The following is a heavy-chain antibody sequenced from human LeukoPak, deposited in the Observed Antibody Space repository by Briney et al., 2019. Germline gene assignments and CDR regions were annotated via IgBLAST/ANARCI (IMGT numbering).Heavy chain of an antibody. V-gene: IGHV4-39*01. CDR2: IYFGGSS. J-gene: IGHJ4*02. CDR1: GGSISSSSYY. D-gene: IGHD6-6*01. Sequence: PSETLSLTCTVSGGSISSSSYYWGWIRQPPGRGLDWIGNIYFGGSSYYNPSLESRVTTSVDTSKSQFSLKLSSVTAADTAVYYCARRKGDSSSLDYWGQGILVTVSS. CDR3: ARRKGDSSSLDY.